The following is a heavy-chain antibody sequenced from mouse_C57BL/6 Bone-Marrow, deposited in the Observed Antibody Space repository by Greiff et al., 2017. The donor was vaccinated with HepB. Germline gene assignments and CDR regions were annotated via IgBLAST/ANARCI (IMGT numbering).Heavy chain of an antibody. CDR2: ISYDGSN. CDR3: ARYDYDKVFAY. CDR1: GYSITSGYY. Sequence: VQLKESGPGLVKPSQSLSLTCSVTGYSITSGYYWNWIRQFPGNKLEWMGYISYDGSNNYNPSLKNRISITRDTSKNQFFLKLNSVTTEDTATYYCARYDYDKVFAYWGQGTLVTVSA. V-gene: IGHV3-6*01. D-gene: IGHD2-4*01. J-gene: IGHJ3*01.